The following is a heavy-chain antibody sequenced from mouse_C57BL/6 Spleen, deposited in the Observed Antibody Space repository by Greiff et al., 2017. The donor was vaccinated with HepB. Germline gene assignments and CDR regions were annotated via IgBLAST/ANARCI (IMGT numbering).Heavy chain of an antibody. Sequence: QVQLQQPGAELVRPGTSVKLSCKASGYTFTSYWMHWVKQRPGQGLEWIGVIDPSDSYTNYNQKFKGKATLTVDTSSSTAYMQLSSLTSEDSAVYYCARESSGYVGNFDYWGQGTTLTVSS. CDR3: ARESSGYVGNFDY. D-gene: IGHD3-2*02. J-gene: IGHJ2*01. V-gene: IGHV1-59*01. CDR2: IDPSDSYT. CDR1: GYTFTSYW.